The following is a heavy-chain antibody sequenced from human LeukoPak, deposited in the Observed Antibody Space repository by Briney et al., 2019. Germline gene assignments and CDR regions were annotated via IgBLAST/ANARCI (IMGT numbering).Heavy chain of an antibody. CDR1: GFTFSDYY. CDR3: AKDSRPWELAYYFDY. J-gene: IGHJ4*02. CDR2: ISYDGSNK. V-gene: IGHV3-30*18. Sequence: GGSLRLSCAASGFTFSDYYMSWIRQAPGKGLEWVAVISYDGSNKYYADSVKGRFTISRDNSKNTLYLQMNSLRAEDTAVYYCAKDSRPWELAYYFDYWGQGTLVTVSS. D-gene: IGHD1-26*01.